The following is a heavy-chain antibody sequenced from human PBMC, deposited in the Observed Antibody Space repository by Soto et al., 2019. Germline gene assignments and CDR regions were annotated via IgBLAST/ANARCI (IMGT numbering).Heavy chain of an antibody. CDR3: ARVYSGSYSDS. J-gene: IGHJ4*02. CDR1: GGSISSYY. V-gene: IGHV4-59*12. CDR2: IYYSGST. Sequence: PSETLSLTCTVSGGSISSYYWSWIRQPPGKGLEWIGDIYYSGSTNYNPSLKSRVTISVDTSKNQFSLKLSSVTAADTAVYYCARVYSGSYSDSWGRGTLVTVS. D-gene: IGHD1-26*01.